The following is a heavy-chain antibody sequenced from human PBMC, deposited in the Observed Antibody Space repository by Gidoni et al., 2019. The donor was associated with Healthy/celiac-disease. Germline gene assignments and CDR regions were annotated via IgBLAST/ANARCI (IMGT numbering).Heavy chain of an antibody. CDR2: ISSSSSYI. CDR1: GFTFSSYS. D-gene: IGHD2-2*01. CDR3: ARDGTKYCSSTSCKNNWFDP. Sequence: EVQLVESGGGLVKPGGSLRLSCAASGFTFSSYSINWVRQAPGKGLEWVSSISSSSSYIYYADSVKGRFTISRDNAKNSLYLQMNSLRAEDTAVYYCARDGTKYCSSTSCKNNWFDPWGQGTLVTVSS. J-gene: IGHJ5*02. V-gene: IGHV3-21*01.